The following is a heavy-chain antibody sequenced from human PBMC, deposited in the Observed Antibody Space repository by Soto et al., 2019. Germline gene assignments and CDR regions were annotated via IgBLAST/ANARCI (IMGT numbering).Heavy chain of an antibody. CDR3: ARHQGDTAMVPYYYGMDV. V-gene: IGHV4-59*05. D-gene: IGHD5-18*01. CDR1: GGSFSPNY. Sequence: SETLSLTCTVSGGSFSPNYWSWIRQPPGKGLEWIGSIYYSGSTYYNPSLKSRVTISVDTSKNQFSLKLSSVTAADTAVYYCARHQGDTAMVPYYYGMDVWGQGTTVTVSS. CDR2: IYYSGST. J-gene: IGHJ6*02.